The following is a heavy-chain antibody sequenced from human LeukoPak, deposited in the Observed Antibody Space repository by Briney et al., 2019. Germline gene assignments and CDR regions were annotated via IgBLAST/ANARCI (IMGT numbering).Heavy chain of an antibody. V-gene: IGHV3-30*18. CDR2: ISYGGSDK. D-gene: IGHD6-19*01. CDR3: EKGKNAYSSGWLALFDF. Sequence: GGSLRLSCAASGFTFNIYDMHWVRPAPRKGLEWVAVISYGGSDKYYADSVRGRFTISRDSSKNTLYLEVSSLRGEDTAVYDCEKGKNAYSSGWLALFDFWGQGTLVTVSS. J-gene: IGHJ4*02. CDR1: GFTFNIYD.